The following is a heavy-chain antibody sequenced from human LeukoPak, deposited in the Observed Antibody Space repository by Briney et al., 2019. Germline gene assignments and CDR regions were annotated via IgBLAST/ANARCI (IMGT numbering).Heavy chain of an antibody. CDR1: GFILSQYG. Sequence: GGSLRLSCAASGFILSQYGFNWVRQAPGKGLEWVANIKQDGSEIYYVASVKGRFTISRDNTKNSLYLQMNSLRAEDTAVYYCARRYYDSWGQGTLVTVSS. V-gene: IGHV3-7*01. J-gene: IGHJ4*02. CDR2: IKQDGSEI. CDR3: ARRYYDS.